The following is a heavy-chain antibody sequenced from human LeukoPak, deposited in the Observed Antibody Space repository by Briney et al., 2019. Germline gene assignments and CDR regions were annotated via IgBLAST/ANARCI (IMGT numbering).Heavy chain of an antibody. J-gene: IGHJ4*02. D-gene: IGHD3-10*01. CDR2: INPNSGGT. CDR3: ARTWRRGWTDY. V-gene: IGHV1-2*02. CDR1: GYTFTGYF. Sequence: ASVKVSCKASGYTFTGYFVHWVRQAPGQGLEWMGWINPNSGGTNYVQNFQGRVTMTRDMSISTAYMELSRLRSDDTAVYYCARTWRRGWTDYWGQGTLVTVSS.